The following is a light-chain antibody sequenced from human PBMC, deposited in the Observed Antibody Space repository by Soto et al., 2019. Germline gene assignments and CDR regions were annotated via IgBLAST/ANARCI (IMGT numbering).Light chain of an antibody. Sequence: EIVMTQSAATVSVSPGERATLSCRASQSVSSNLAWYQQKPGQAPRLLIYSASTRATGIPARFSGSGSGTEFTLTISSLQSEDFAVYYCQQYNNWPRTFGQGTKVDIK. CDR3: QQYNNWPRT. V-gene: IGKV3-15*01. CDR2: SAS. J-gene: IGKJ1*01. CDR1: QSVSSN.